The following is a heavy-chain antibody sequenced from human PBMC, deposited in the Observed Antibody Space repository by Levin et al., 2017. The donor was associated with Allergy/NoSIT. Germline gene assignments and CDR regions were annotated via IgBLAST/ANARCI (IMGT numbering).Heavy chain of an antibody. CDR1: GFTFSNLC. Sequence: GESLKISCAASGFTFSNLCMSWVRQAPGKGLEWVGRIKSKSDGGTTDHAAPVKGRFTISRDDSKNTLYLQMNSLKTEDTAVYYCTTASRDGTYYGLFDHWGQGTLVTVSS. V-gene: IGHV3-15*01. CDR3: TTASRDGTYYGLFDH. CDR2: IKSKSDGGTT. J-gene: IGHJ4*02. D-gene: IGHD1-26*01.